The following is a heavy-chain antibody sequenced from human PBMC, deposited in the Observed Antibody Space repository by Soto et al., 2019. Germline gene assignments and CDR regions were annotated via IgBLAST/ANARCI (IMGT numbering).Heavy chain of an antibody. D-gene: IGHD3-22*01. Sequence: GESLKISCKGSGYSFTSYWISWVRQMPGKGLEWMGRIDPSDSYTNYSPSFQGHVTISADKSISTTYLQWSSLKASDTAMYYCARQPVEGGYDSSGYYLGANDYWGQGTLVTVSS. CDR2: IDPSDSYT. J-gene: IGHJ4*02. V-gene: IGHV5-10-1*01. CDR3: ARQPVEGGYDSSGYYLGANDY. CDR1: GYSFTSYW.